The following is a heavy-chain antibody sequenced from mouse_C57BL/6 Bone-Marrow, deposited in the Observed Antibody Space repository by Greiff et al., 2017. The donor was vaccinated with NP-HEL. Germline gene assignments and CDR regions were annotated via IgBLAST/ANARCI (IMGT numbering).Heavy chain of an antibody. Sequence: QVQLQQSGAELARPGASVKLSCKASGYTFTSYGISWVKQRPGQGLEWIGEIYPRSGNTYYNEKFKGKATLTADKSSSTAYMELRSLTSEDYAFCFCARRTYDYEGAWFAYWGQGTLGNVSA. CDR2: IYPRSGNT. CDR3: ARRTYDYEGAWFAY. D-gene: IGHD2-4*01. J-gene: IGHJ3*01. CDR1: GYTFTSYG. V-gene: IGHV1-81*01.